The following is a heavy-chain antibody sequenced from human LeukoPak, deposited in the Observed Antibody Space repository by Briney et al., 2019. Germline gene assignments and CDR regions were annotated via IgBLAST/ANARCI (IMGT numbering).Heavy chain of an antibody. J-gene: IGHJ3*02. Sequence: GGSLRLSCAASGFTVSSNYMSWVRQAPGKGLEWVSVIYSGGSTYYADSVKGRFTISRDNSKNTLYLQMNSLRAEDTAVYYCARGHGYNSGDDAFDIWGQGTIVTVSS. CDR2: IYSGGST. D-gene: IGHD5-24*01. CDR1: GFTVSSNY. CDR3: ARGHGYNSGDDAFDI. V-gene: IGHV3-53*01.